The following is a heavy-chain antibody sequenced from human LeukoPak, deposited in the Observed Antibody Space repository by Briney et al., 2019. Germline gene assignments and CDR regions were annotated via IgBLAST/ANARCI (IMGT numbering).Heavy chain of an antibody. D-gene: IGHD3-9*01. CDR2: IYYGGSS. Sequence: SETLSLTCTVSGGTISSSSYNWGWLGQRPGKGLDWIGNIYYGGSSFYNPSLKSRVTISLDTSKNQFSLRLSSVTAADTAVYYCARDLLTGRYGMDVWGQGTTVTVSS. CDR1: GGTISSSSYN. V-gene: IGHV4-39*07. J-gene: IGHJ6*02. CDR3: ARDLLTGRYGMDV.